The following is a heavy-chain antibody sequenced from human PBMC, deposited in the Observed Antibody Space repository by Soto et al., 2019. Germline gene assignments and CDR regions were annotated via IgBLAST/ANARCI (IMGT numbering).Heavy chain of an antibody. D-gene: IGHD1-26*01. CDR3: TDINSASYQQLGMDV. J-gene: IGHJ6*02. CDR1: GFTFSNAC. CDR2: IKSKTDGGTT. Sequence: XESLRLSCAASGFTFSNACMSWVRQAPGKGLEWVGRIKSKTDGGTTDYAAPVKGRFTISRDDSKNTLYLQMNSLKTEDTAVYYCTDINSASYQQLGMDVWGQGTTVTVSS. V-gene: IGHV3-15*01.